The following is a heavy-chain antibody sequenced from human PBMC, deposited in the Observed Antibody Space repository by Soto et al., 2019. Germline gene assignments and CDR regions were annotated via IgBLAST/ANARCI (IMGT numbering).Heavy chain of an antibody. CDR3: AKDREVGATGLHFDY. CDR1: GFTFSSYS. J-gene: IGHJ4*02. Sequence: PGGSLRLSRAASGFTFSSYSMNWVSQAPGKGLEWVSFISCSSGNIYYADSVKGRFTISRDNSKNSLYLQMNSLRAEDTALYYCAKDREVGATGLHFDYWGQGTLVTVSS. CDR2: ISCSSGNI. D-gene: IGHD1-26*01. V-gene: IGHV3-43D*04.